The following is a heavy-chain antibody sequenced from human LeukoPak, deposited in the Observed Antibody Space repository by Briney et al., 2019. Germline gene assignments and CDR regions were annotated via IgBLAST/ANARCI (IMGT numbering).Heavy chain of an antibody. J-gene: IGHJ5*02. CDR2: IYPGDSDT. CDR3: ARLVAGFWFDP. V-gene: IGHV5-51*01. Sequence: GGSLKISCKGAGCSFTSYWIGWVGQMPGKGLEWMGIIYPGDSDTRYSPSFQGQVTISADKSISTAYLQWSSLKASDTAMYYCARLVAGFWFDPWGQGTLVTVSS. CDR1: GCSFTSYW. D-gene: IGHD6-19*01.